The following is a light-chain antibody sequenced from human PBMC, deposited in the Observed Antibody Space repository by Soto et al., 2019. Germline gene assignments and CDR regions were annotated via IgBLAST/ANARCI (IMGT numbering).Light chain of an antibody. CDR2: EVS. CDR3: RSYSIRTAYL. V-gene: IGLV2-14*01. J-gene: IGLJ1*01. CDR1: RSDVGGYEY. Sequence: QCVLAQPAPVSGSPGQSITISYTGTRSDVGGYEYVSWYQFHPGKPPKLMVFEVSNRPSGVAYRFAGSKSGNTASLTISGLQAEDEADYSCRSYSIRTAYLFGAGTKVTVL.